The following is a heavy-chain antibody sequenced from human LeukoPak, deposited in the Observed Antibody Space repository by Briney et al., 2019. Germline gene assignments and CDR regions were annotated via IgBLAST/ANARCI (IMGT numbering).Heavy chain of an antibody. CDR3: ARDRLNPGGACLDY. V-gene: IGHV1-18*01. D-gene: IGHD1-1*01. CDR2: ISAYNGNT. J-gene: IGHJ4*02. Sequence: ASVKVSCKASGYTFTRYGISWVRQAPGQGLEWMGWISAYNGNTNYAQKLQGRVTMTTDTSTSTAYMELRSLRSDDTAVYYCARDRLNPGGACLDYWGQGTLVTVSS. CDR1: GYTFTRYG.